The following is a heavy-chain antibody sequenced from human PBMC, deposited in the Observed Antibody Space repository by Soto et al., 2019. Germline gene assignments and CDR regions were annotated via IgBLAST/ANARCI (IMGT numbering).Heavy chain of an antibody. D-gene: IGHD5-18*01. V-gene: IGHV1-18*01. CDR3: ASKAQYSYGPNYYYYGMDV. CDR2: ISAYNGNT. CDR1: GYTFTSYG. J-gene: IGHJ6*02. Sequence: ASVKVSCKASGYTFTSYGISWLRQSPGQGLEWMGWISAYNGNTNYAQKLQGRVTMTTDTSTSTAYMELRSLRSDDTAVYYCASKAQYSYGPNYYYYGMDVWGQGTTVTVSS.